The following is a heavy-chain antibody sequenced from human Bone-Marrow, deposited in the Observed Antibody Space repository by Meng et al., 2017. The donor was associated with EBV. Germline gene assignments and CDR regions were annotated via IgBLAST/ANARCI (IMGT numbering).Heavy chain of an antibody. CDR1: GGPFRTDA. CDR3: ASESGRGYTPDY. V-gene: IGHV1-69*01. CDR2: LIPMFGAP. J-gene: IGHJ4*02. Sequence: QVQVVMHGAGRKKPGPSVKLACKTSGGPFRTDAVSWVRQAAGQGLELMGGLIPMFGAPNYAQKFQGRITITADESTSTHYMELSSLRSEDTAVYYCASESGRGYTPDYWGQGTMVTVSS. D-gene: IGHD3-10*01.